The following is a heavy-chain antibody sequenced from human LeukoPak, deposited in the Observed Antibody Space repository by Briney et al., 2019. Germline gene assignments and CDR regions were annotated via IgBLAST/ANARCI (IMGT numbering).Heavy chain of an antibody. Sequence: PGGSLRLSCAASGFTVSSNYMSWVRQAPGKGLEWVSVIYSGGSTYYADSVKGRFTISRDNSKNTLYLQMNSLRAEDAAVYYCAKSSSSYYDTSGYLDYWGQGTLVTVSS. J-gene: IGHJ4*02. CDR2: IYSGGST. V-gene: IGHV3-66*01. CDR3: AKSSSSYYDTSGYLDY. D-gene: IGHD3-22*01. CDR1: GFTVSSNY.